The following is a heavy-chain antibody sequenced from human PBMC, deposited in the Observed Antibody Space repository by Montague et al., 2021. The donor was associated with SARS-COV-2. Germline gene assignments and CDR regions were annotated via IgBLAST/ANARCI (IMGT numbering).Heavy chain of an antibody. V-gene: IGHV1-8*01. D-gene: IGHD3-3*01. CDR2: MNPNSGNT. CDR3: ARGRGTYYDFWSGHFSTPRSYYMDV. Sequence: SVKLSCKASGYTFTSYDINWVRQATGQGLEWMGWMNPNSGNTGYAQKFQGRVTMTRNTSISTAYMELSSLRSEDTAVYYCARGRGTYYDFWSGHFSTPRSYYMDVWGKGTTVTVSS. J-gene: IGHJ6*03. CDR1: GYTFTSYD.